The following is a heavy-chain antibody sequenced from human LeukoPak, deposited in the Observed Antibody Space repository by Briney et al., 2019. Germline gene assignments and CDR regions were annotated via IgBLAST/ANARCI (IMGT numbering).Heavy chain of an antibody. CDR2: ISYDGSNK. CDR1: GFTFSSYA. D-gene: IGHD2-15*01. V-gene: IGHV3-30*04. J-gene: IGHJ6*03. CDR3: AKVHQQITDCSGGSCYPYYYYYMDV. Sequence: GGSLRLSCAASGFTFSSYAMHWVRQPPGKGLEWVAVISYDGSNKYYADSVKGRFTTSRDNSKNTLYLQMNSLRAEDTAVYYCAKVHQQITDCSGGSCYPYYYYYMDVWGKGTTVTISS.